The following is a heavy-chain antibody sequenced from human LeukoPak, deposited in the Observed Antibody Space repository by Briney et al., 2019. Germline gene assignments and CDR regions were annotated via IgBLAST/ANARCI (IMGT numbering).Heavy chain of an antibody. CDR3: ARGDPDPAAPLDY. J-gene: IGHJ4*02. CDR1: GFTFSSYA. V-gene: IGHV3-30*04. Sequence: QTGGSLRLSCAASGFTFSSYAMHWVRQAPGKGLEWVAVISYDGSNKYYADSVKARFTISRDNSKNTLYLQMNSLRAEDTAVYYCARGDPDPAAPLDYWGQGTLVTVSS. D-gene: IGHD2-2*01. CDR2: ISYDGSNK.